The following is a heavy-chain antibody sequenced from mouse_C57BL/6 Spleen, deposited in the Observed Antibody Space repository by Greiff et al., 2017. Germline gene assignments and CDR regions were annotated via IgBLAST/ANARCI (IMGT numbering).Heavy chain of an antibody. D-gene: IGHD1-3*01. Sequence: QVQLKESGAELVRPGASVKLSCKASGYTFTDYYINWVKQRPGQGLEWIARIYPGSGNTYYNEKFKGKATLTAEKSSSTAYMQLSSLTSEDSAGYFCAREWGLYYYAMDYWGQGTSVTVSS. CDR3: AREWGLYYYAMDY. J-gene: IGHJ4*01. CDR2: IYPGSGNT. CDR1: GYTFTDYY. V-gene: IGHV1-76*01.